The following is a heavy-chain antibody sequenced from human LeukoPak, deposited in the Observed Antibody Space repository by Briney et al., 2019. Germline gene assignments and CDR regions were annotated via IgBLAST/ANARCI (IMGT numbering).Heavy chain of an antibody. CDR1: GFTFSSYA. Sequence: GGSLRLSCAASGFTFSSYAMSWVRQAPGKGLEWVSGISWNSGSIGYADSVKGRFTISRDNAKNSLYLQMNSLRAEDTAVYYCAKGLWDYGDEIDYWGQGTLVTVSS. CDR2: ISWNSGSI. CDR3: AKGLWDYGDEIDY. D-gene: IGHD4-17*01. V-gene: IGHV3-9*01. J-gene: IGHJ4*02.